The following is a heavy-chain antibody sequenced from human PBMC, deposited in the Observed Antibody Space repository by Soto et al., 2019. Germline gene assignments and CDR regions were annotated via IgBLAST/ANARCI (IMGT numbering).Heavy chain of an antibody. CDR3: AASGYSSGWDIPGTGY. Sequence: SVKVSCKASGFTFTSSAVRWVRQARGQRLEWIGWIVVGSGNTNYAQKFQERVTITRDMSTSTAYMELSSLRSEDTAVYYCAASGYSSGWDIPGTGYWGQGTLVTVSS. V-gene: IGHV1-58*01. CDR2: IVVGSGNT. J-gene: IGHJ4*02. CDR1: GFTFTSSA. D-gene: IGHD6-19*01.